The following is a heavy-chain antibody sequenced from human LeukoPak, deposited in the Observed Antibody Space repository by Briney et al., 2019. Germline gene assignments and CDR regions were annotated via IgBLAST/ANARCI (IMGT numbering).Heavy chain of an antibody. CDR2: IYPGDSAT. CDR3: ASVTMVRGVPWAFDY. D-gene: IGHD3-10*01. J-gene: IGHJ4*02. V-gene: IGHV5-51*01. CDR1: GYSFTNYW. Sequence: GESLKISCKGSGYSFTNYWIGGVRHMPGKGLEWMGIIYPGDSATRYSPSFQGQATTSAHTSISTAYLQWSSLKASDTAMYYCASVTMVRGVPWAFDYWGQGTLVTVS.